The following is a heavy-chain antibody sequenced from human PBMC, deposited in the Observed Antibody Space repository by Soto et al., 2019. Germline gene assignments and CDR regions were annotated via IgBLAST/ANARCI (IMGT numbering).Heavy chain of an antibody. D-gene: IGHD5-18*01. V-gene: IGHV3-30-3*01. J-gene: IGHJ6*02. CDR3: ARKGKGHTAMVTFYYYGMDV. CDR1: GFTFSSYA. Sequence: QVQLVESGGGVVQPGRSLRLSCAASGFTFSSYAMHWVRQAPGKGLEWVAVISYDGSNKYYADSVKGRFTISRDNSKNTLYLQMKSLRAEDTAVYYCARKGKGHTAMVTFYYYGMDVWGQGTTVTVSS. CDR2: ISYDGSNK.